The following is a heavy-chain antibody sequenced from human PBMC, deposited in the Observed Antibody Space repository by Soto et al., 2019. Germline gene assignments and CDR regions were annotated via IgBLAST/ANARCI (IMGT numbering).Heavy chain of an antibody. D-gene: IGHD1-26*01. Sequence: QVQLRESGPGLVKPSETLSLTCTVSGDSITGSYLIWIRQPPGKTLEWIGSIYHMGTSTYNPSLRCRVSISFDTCKSQFSLRLTSVVAADTAVYYWVRDMPYAAGSLAGCDYWGQGIVVTVSS. V-gene: IGHV4-59*01. J-gene: IGHJ4*02. CDR2: IYHMGTS. CDR1: GDSITGSY. CDR3: VRDMPYAAGSLAGCDY.